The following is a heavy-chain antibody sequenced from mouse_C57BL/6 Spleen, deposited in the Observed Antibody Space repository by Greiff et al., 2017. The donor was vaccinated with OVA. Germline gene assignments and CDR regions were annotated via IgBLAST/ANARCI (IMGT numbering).Heavy chain of an antibody. CDR1: GYTFTDYE. CDR2: IDPETGGT. J-gene: IGHJ3*01. V-gene: IGHV1-15*01. Sequence: VKLVESGAELVRPGASVTLSCKASGYTFTDYEMHWVKQTPVHGLEWIGAIDPETGGTAYNQKFKGKAILTADKSSSTAYMELRSLTSEDSAVYYCTTVVGWGQGTLVTVSA. D-gene: IGHD1-1*01. CDR3: TTVVG.